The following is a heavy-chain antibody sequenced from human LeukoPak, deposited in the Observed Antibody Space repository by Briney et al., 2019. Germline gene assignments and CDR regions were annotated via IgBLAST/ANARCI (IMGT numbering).Heavy chain of an antibody. CDR3: ARVPYGDHPFHY. J-gene: IGHJ4*02. Sequence: SQTLSLTCTVPGGSIRSGGYSWNWIRQHPGKGLEWIGYMSYSGSTYYNPSLKSRVTISVDTSKNQFSLKLSSVTAADTAVYYCARVPYGDHPFHYWGQGTLVTVSS. D-gene: IGHD4-17*01. V-gene: IGHV4-31*03. CDR1: GGSIRSGGYS. CDR2: MSYSGST.